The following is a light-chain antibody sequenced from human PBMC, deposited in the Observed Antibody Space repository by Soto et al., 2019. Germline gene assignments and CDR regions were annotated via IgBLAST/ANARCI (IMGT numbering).Light chain of an antibody. V-gene: IGKV3-20*01. J-gene: IGKJ1*01. Sequence: EIVLTQSPATLSLSPGESATLSCRASQSVGSFLAWYQQKPGQAPRLLIYDASNRATGIPDRFSGSGSGTDFTLTISRLEPEDFAVYYCQQYGSSGTFGQGTKVDIK. CDR2: DAS. CDR1: QSVGSF. CDR3: QQYGSSGT.